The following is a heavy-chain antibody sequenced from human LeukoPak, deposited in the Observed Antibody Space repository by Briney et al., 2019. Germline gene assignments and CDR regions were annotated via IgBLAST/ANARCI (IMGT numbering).Heavy chain of an antibody. CDR1: GGTFSTFA. D-gene: IGHD3-16*01. Sequence: ASVKVSCKASGGTFSTFAIGWVRQAPGQGFEWMGRIIPTSSVPNYAQKFRDRLTISADASARTAYLELSSLTSDDTAVYYCAREPRVGESTSTFWGQGTPVTVSS. J-gene: IGHJ4*02. V-gene: IGHV1-69*13. CDR3: AREPRVGESTSTF. CDR2: IIPTSSVP.